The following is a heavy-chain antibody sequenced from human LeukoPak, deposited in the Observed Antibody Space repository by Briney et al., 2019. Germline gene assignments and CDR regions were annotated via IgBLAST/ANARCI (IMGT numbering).Heavy chain of an antibody. D-gene: IGHD3-22*01. Sequence: ASVKVSCKASGYTFTGYYMHWVRQAPGQGLEWMGRINPNSGGTNYAQKFQVRVTMTRDTSISTAYMELSRLRSDDTAVYYCARERAIVVVYYYYYGMDVWGQGTTVTVSS. CDR1: GYTFTGYY. V-gene: IGHV1-2*06. J-gene: IGHJ6*02. CDR3: ARERAIVVVYYYYYGMDV. CDR2: INPNSGGT.